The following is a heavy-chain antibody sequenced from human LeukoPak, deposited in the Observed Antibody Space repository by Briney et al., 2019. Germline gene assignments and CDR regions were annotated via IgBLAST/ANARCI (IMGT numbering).Heavy chain of an antibody. V-gene: IGHV4-4*02. D-gene: IGHD1-26*01. CDR1: GGSISRSTW. Sequence: SGTLSLTSAVSGGSISRSTWWSWVRQPPGKGLEWIGEIYHSGSANYNPSLKSRLTISVDKSRNQFSLILSSVTAADTAVYYCASKSYSGSYTFDYWGQGTLVTVSS. CDR3: ASKSYSGSYTFDY. J-gene: IGHJ4*02. CDR2: IYHSGSA.